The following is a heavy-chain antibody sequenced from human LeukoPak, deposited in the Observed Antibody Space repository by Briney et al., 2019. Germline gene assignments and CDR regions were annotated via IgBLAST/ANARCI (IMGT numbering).Heavy chain of an antibody. D-gene: IGHD3-22*01. V-gene: IGHV1-18*01. CDR2: ISAYNGNI. CDR3: AREPSYYDSSGSRFDY. J-gene: IGHJ4*02. CDR1: GYTFTSYG. Sequence: ASVKVSCKASGYTFTSYGISWVRQAPGQGLEWMGWISAYNGNINYAQKLQGRVTMTTDTSTSTAYMELRSLRSDDTAVYYCAREPSYYDSSGSRFDYWGQGTLVTVSS.